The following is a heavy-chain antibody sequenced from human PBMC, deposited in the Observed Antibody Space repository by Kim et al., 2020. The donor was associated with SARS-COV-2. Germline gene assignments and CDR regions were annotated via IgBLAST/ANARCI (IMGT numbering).Heavy chain of an antibody. CDR1: GGSFSGYY. V-gene: IGHV4-34*01. D-gene: IGHD2-2*02. J-gene: IGHJ1*01. CDR3: ARSPGYCSSTSCYTDH. Sequence: SETLSLTCAVYGGSFSGYYWSWIRQPPGKGLEWIGEINHSGSTNYNPSLKSRVTISVDTSKNQFSLKLSSVTAADTAVYYCARSPGYCSSTSCYTDHWG. CDR2: INHSGST.